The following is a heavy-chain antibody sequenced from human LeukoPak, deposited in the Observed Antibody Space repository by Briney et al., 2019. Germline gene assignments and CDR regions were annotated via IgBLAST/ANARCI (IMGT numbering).Heavy chain of an antibody. CDR2: ISGYNGNT. D-gene: IGHD2-15*01. CDR3: ARVTLSEIVVFDI. V-gene: IGHV1-18*01. CDR1: GYIFTNFG. J-gene: IGHJ3*02. Sequence: ASVKVSCKASGYIFTNFGISWVRQARGQGLEWMGWISGYNGNTKYVQKFQGRVTMTTDTSTSTAYMELRSLRSDDTAVYYCARVTLSEIVVFDIWGQGTMVTVSS.